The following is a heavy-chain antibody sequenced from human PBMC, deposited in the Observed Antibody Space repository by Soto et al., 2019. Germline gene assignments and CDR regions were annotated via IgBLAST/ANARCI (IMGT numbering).Heavy chain of an antibody. V-gene: IGHV1-69*02. CDR2: IIPILGIA. CDR3: ASEYGGNSA. CDR1: GGTFNIYT. D-gene: IGHD4-17*01. Sequence: QVQLVQSGAEVKKPGSSVKVSCKASGGTFNIYTIGWVRQAPGQGLEWMGRIIPILGIANYAQKFQGRVTITADKSTSTAYMELSSLRSEDTAVYYCASEYGGNSAWGQGTLVTVSS. J-gene: IGHJ4*02.